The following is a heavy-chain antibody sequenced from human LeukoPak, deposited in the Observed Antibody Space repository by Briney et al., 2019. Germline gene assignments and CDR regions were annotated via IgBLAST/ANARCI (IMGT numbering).Heavy chain of an antibody. V-gene: IGHV3-30*02. D-gene: IGHD2-2*01. CDR2: IWYDGGNK. CDR3: AKDLLPAARFSFSYNGMDV. CDR1: GFTFSSYG. J-gene: IGHJ6*02. Sequence: PGGSLRLSCAASGFTFSSYGMHWVRQAPGKGLEWVAIIWYDGGNKYYADSVKGRFTISRDNSKNSLYLQMNSLRTEDTAALYFCAKDLLPAARFSFSYNGMDVWGQGTTVTVSS.